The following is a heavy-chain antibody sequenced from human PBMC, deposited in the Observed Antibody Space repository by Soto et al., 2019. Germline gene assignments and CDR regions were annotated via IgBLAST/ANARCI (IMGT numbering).Heavy chain of an antibody. CDR1: GYIFTSFG. D-gene: IGHD3-10*01. J-gene: IGHJ4*02. V-gene: IGHV1-18*01. Sequence: QVQLEQSGAEVKKPGASVKVSCKASGYIFTSFGITWVRQAPGQGLEWMGWVSTYNGNTKYAQKLQGRVTMSTDTPTSTAYMELRSLRSDDTAVYYCTRGAGQGSGSYDWGQGTLVTVSS. CDR3: TRGAGQGSGSYD. CDR2: VSTYNGNT.